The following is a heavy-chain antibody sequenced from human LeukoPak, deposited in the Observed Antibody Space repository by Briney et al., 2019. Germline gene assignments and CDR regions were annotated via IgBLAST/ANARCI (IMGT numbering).Heavy chain of an antibody. D-gene: IGHD5-18*01. V-gene: IGHV1-8*01. J-gene: IGHJ4*02. CDR1: GYTFTSYD. CDR3: ARGPSGYRRVFDY. Sequence: ASVKVSCKASGYTFTSYDINWVRQATGQGLEWMGWMNPNSGNTGYAQKFQGRVTITRDTSASTAYMELSSLRSEDTAVYYCARGPSGYRRVFDYWGQGTLVTVSS. CDR2: MNPNSGNT.